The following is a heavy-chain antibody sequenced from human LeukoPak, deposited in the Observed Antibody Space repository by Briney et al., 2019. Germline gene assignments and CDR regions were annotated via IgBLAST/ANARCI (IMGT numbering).Heavy chain of an antibody. Sequence: GGSLRLSCAASGFTFSSYEMNWVRQAPGKGLEWVSYISSSGSTIYYADSVKGRFTISRDNAKNSLYLQMNSLRAEDTAVYYCARAINYYETDVDYWGQGTLVTVSS. CDR2: ISSSGSTI. V-gene: IGHV3-48*03. CDR1: GFTFSSYE. CDR3: ARAINYYETDVDY. D-gene: IGHD3-22*01. J-gene: IGHJ4*02.